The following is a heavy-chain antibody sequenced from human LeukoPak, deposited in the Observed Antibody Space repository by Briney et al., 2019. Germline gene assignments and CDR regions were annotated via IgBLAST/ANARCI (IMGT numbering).Heavy chain of an antibody. V-gene: IGHV3-30*02. CDR2: IRYDGSNK. CDR3: TKHTSRVPPLDAFDI. Sequence: GGSLRLSCAASGFTFSSYGMHWVRQAPGKGLEWVAFIRYDGSNKYYADSVKGRFTISRDNSKNTLYLQMNSLRAEDTAVYYCTKHTSRVPPLDAFDIWGQGTMVTVSS. D-gene: IGHD2-2*01. J-gene: IGHJ3*02. CDR1: GFTFSSYG.